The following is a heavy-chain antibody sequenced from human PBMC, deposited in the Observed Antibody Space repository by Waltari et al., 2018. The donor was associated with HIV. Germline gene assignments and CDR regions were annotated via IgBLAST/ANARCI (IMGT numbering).Heavy chain of an antibody. D-gene: IGHD2-15*01. Sequence: QVHLIQSAFDMKKPGASVTIACKVSGYPLSDLSMQWVRQGPGHRLEWMGGFDPKNGKPVYSQRFWGRVSLAEDTSEDTAYLELNRLTSDDTAVYFCVTLYKQSPLYSNFWGQGTLVTVSA. J-gene: IGHJ1*01. CDR1: GYPLSDLS. CDR2: FDPKNGKP. V-gene: IGHV1-24*01. CDR3: VTLYKQSPLYSNF.